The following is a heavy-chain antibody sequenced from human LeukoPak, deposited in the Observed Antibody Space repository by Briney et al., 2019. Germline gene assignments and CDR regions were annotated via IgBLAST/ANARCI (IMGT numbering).Heavy chain of an antibody. V-gene: IGHV3-21*01. CDR3: ARDRGRLGSYFDY. Sequence: GGSLRLSCAASGFTFSSYSMNWVRQAPGKGLEWVSSISSSSSYIYYADSVKGRFTISRDNAKNSLYLQMNSLRAEDTAVYYCARDRGRLGSYFDYWGQGTLVTVSS. J-gene: IGHJ4*02. CDR2: ISSSSSYI. CDR1: GFTFSSYS. D-gene: IGHD5-12*01.